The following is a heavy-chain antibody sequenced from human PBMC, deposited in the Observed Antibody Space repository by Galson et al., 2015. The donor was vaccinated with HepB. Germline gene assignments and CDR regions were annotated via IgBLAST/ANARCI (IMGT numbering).Heavy chain of an antibody. CDR1: GFTFTDAW. V-gene: IGHV3-15*01. CDR3: TTGPEKSWSGDFDY. Sequence: SLRLSCAASGFTFTDAWMSWVRQAPGKGLEWVGRFRSKADVGTTDYAAPVKGRFTISRDDSKSMVYLQMNSLRIEDTAVYYCTTGPEKSWSGDFDYWGQGTLVTVSS. CDR2: FRSKADVGTT. D-gene: IGHD3-3*01. J-gene: IGHJ4*02.